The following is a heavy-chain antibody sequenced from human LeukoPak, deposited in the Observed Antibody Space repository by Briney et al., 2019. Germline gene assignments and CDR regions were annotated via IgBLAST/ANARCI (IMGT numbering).Heavy chain of an antibody. J-gene: IGHJ4*02. CDR3: AKDISTGGSGVDY. V-gene: IGHV3-15*05. CDR2: IKSKTDGGTT. D-gene: IGHD2-8*02. Sequence: PGGSLRLSCAACGFTFSNAWMSLVRQAPGKGLEWVGRIKSKTDGGTTDYAAPVKGRFTISRDDSKNTLYLQMNSLRAEDTALYYCAKDISTGGSGVDYWGQGTLVTVSS. CDR1: GFTFSNAW.